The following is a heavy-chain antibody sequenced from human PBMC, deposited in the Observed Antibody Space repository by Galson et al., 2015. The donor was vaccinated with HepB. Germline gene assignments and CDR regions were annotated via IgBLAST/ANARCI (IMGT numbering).Heavy chain of an antibody. Sequence: SLRLSCAASGFTFSSYAMSWVRQAPGKGLEWVSAISGSGGSTYYADSVKGRFTISRDNSKNTLYLQMNSLRAEDTAVYYCAKDPTILGNYFDYWGQGTLVTVSS. V-gene: IGHV3-23*01. D-gene: IGHD3-9*01. CDR1: GFTFSSYA. CDR2: ISGSGGST. CDR3: AKDPTILGNYFDY. J-gene: IGHJ4*02.